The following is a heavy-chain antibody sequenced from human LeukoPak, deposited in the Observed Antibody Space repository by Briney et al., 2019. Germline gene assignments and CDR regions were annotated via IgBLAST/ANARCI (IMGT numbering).Heavy chain of an antibody. CDR2: VYNSGST. V-gene: IGHV4-59*01. D-gene: IGHD2-15*01. J-gene: IGHJ6*02. CDR1: GGSISTYY. Sequence: SETLSLTCTVSGGSISTYYWSWIRQPPGKGLEWIGYVYNSGSTNYNPSLRSRVTMSVDTSKNQFSLKLSSVTAADTAVYYCARDNPISGGAGSYYGMDVWGQGTTVTVSS. CDR3: ARDNPISGGAGSYYGMDV.